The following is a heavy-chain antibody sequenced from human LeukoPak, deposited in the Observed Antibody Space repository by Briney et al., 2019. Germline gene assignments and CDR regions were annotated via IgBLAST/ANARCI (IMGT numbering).Heavy chain of an antibody. CDR3: ASDGRIAAAAPHAFDI. J-gene: IGHJ3*02. V-gene: IGHV3-53*01. Sequence: PGGSLRLSCAASGFTVSSNYMSWVRQAPGKGLEWVSVIYSGGSTYYADSVKGRFTISRDNSKNPLYLQMNSLRAEDTAVYYCASDGRIAAAAPHAFDIWGQGTMVTVAS. CDR2: IYSGGST. CDR1: GFTVSSNY. D-gene: IGHD6-13*01.